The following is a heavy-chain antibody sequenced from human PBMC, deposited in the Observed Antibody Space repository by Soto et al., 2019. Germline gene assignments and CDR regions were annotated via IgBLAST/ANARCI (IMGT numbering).Heavy chain of an antibody. D-gene: IGHD5-18*01. Sequence: ASVKVSFKASGYTFTSYYMHWVRQAPGQGLEWMGIINPSGGSTSYAQKFQGRVTMTRDTSTSTVYMELSSLRSEDTAVYYCARERGGRGYSYGTGMDVWGQGTTVTVSS. J-gene: IGHJ6*02. CDR3: ARERGGRGYSYGTGMDV. V-gene: IGHV1-46*01. CDR1: GYTFTSYY. CDR2: INPSGGST.